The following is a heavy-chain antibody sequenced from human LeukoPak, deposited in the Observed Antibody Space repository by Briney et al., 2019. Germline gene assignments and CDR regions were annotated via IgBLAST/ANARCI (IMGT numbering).Heavy chain of an antibody. V-gene: IGHV4-34*01. J-gene: IGHJ4*02. CDR1: DASFSGYY. D-gene: IGHD3-10*01. Sequence: SETLSLTCAVYDASFSGYYWIWIRQPPGRGLEWIGEINHSGSTNYNPSLKSRVTISVDTSKNQFSLKLTSVTAADTVVYYCARGGDAEGWGQGTLVTVSS. CDR2: INHSGST. CDR3: ARGGDAEG.